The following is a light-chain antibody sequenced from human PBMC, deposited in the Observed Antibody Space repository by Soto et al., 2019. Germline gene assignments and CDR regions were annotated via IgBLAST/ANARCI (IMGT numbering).Light chain of an antibody. CDR2: KVS. Sequence: DIQMTQSPSAVSASVGDRVTITCRASQDINSWLAWYQQKPGLAPKLLIYKVSNLQGGVPSRFSGSRSGTDFILTISSLQPEDFASYFCQQGKSFPLTFGGGTKVDIK. V-gene: IGKV1-12*01. CDR3: QQGKSFPLT. CDR1: QDINSW. J-gene: IGKJ4*01.